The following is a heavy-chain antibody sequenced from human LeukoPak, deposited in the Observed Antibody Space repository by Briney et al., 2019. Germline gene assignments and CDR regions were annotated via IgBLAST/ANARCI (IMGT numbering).Heavy chain of an antibody. V-gene: IGHV3-23*01. J-gene: IGHJ4*02. CDR2: ISGSGGST. D-gene: IGHD3-3*01. Sequence: VGSLRLSCAASAFTFSSYAMSWVRQAPGKGLEWVSAISGSGGSTYYADSVKGRFTISRDNSKNTLYLQMNSLRAEDTAVYYCANPRDFWSGYPEGGDYWGQGTLVTVSS. CDR3: ANPRDFWSGYPEGGDY. CDR1: AFTFSSYA.